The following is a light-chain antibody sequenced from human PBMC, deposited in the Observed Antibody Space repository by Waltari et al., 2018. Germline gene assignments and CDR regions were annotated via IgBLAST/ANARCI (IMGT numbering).Light chain of an antibody. V-gene: IGKV3-20*01. Sequence: VLTQSPGTLSLSPGERATLSCRASQTIPSRYLAWYQQRPGQAPRLLLDGASSRATGIPDRFSGSGSGTDFTLTISRLEPEDFAVYYCQQYGTSPPWTFGPGTKVEIK. CDR2: GAS. CDR3: QQYGTSPPWT. J-gene: IGKJ1*01. CDR1: QTIPSRY.